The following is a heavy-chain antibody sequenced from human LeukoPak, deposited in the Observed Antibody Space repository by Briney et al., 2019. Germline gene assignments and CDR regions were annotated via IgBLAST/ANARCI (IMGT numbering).Heavy chain of an antibody. V-gene: IGHV4-34*01. D-gene: IGHD3-3*01. J-gene: IGHJ6*03. CDR1: GGSFSGYY. CDR2: INLSGST. Sequence: SETLSLTCAVYGGSFSGYYWSWIRQPPGKGLEWIGEINLSGSTNYNPSLKSRVTISVDTSKNQFSLKLSSVTAADTAVYYCARGYYDFWSGYNYYYMDVWGKGTTVTVSS. CDR3: ARGYYDFWSGYNYYYMDV.